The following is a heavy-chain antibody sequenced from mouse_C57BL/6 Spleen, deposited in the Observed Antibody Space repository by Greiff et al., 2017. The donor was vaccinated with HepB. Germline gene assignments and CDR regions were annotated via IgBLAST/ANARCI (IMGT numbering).Heavy chain of an antibody. Sequence: VQLQQSGPELVKPGASVKISCKASGYSFTGYYMNWVKQSPEKSLEWIGEINPSTGGTTYNQKFKAKATLTVDKSSSTAYMQLKSLTSEDSAVYYCARQDGRNYFDYWGQGTTLTVSS. D-gene: IGHD1-1*01. V-gene: IGHV1-42*01. CDR3: ARQDGRNYFDY. CDR2: INPSTGGT. CDR1: GYSFTGYY. J-gene: IGHJ2*01.